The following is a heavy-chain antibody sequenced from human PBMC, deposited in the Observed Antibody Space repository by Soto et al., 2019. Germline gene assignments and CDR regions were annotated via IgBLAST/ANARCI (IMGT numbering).Heavy chain of an antibody. D-gene: IGHD3-9*01. CDR3: ARQSYYDVLTGYLNWFDS. J-gene: IGHJ5*01. CDR1: GFRFTSYW. Sequence: GESLKISCKGSGFRFTSYWIGWVRQMPGKGLEWMGIISPIDSDTRYSPSFEGQVTISADSSINTAYLQWSSLKASDTGIYYCARQSYYDVLTGYLNWFDSWGWGTQVTV. CDR2: ISPIDSDT. V-gene: IGHV5-51*01.